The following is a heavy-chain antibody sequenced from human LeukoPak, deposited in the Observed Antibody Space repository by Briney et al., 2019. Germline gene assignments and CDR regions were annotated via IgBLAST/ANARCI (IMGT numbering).Heavy chain of an antibody. V-gene: IGHV3-9*03. CDR2: ISWNSGSI. J-gene: IGHJ4*02. Sequence: GRSLRLSCAASGFTFDDYAMHWVRQAPGKGLEWVSGISWNSGSIGYADSVKGRFTISRDNAKNSLYLQMNSLRAEDMALYYCAKAGLNGDYVDHWGQGTLVTVSS. CDR3: AKAGLNGDYVDH. CDR1: GFTFDDYA. D-gene: IGHD4-17*01.